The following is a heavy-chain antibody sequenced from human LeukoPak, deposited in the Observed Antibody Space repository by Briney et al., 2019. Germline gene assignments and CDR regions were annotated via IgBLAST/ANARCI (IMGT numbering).Heavy chain of an antibody. V-gene: IGHV3-7*01. CDR2: IKQDRSEK. Sequence: GGSLTLSCAASGFTLTNYWMSWVRQPPGKGLELVANIKQDRSEKYYVDSVKGRFTISRDNAKNSLYLQMNSLRAEDTAVYYCAKGYCSGGSCSRGYWGQGTLVTVSS. J-gene: IGHJ4*02. CDR3: AKGYCSGGSCSRGY. D-gene: IGHD2-15*01. CDR1: GFTLTNYW.